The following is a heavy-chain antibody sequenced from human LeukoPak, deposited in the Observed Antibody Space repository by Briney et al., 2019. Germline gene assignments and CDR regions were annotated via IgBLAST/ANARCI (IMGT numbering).Heavy chain of an antibody. D-gene: IGHD3-22*01. V-gene: IGHV3-21*01. Sequence: GGSLRLSCAASGFTFSSYSMNWVRQAPGKGLEWVSSISSSSSYIYYADSVKGRFTISRDNAKNSLYLQMNSLRAEDTAVYYCASTGNYYGSSGYALSGYYGMDVWGQGTTVTVSS. CDR1: GFTFSSYS. CDR2: ISSSSSYI. CDR3: ASTGNYYGSSGYALSGYYGMDV. J-gene: IGHJ6*02.